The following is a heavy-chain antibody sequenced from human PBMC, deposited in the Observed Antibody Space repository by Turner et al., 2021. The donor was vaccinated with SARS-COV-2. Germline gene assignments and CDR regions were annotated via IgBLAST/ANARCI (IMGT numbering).Heavy chain of an antibody. CDR3: ARRLVVQGTDDYSYYYGMDV. J-gene: IGHJ6*02. CDR1: GGSISSSSYY. V-gene: IGHV4-39*01. D-gene: IGHD3-22*01. Sequence: QLQLQESGPGLVKPSETLSLTCTVSGGSISSSSYYWGWNRQPPGKGLEWIGNIYYSGSTYYNPSLKSRVTISVDTSKNQFSLKLSSVTATDTAMYYCARRLVVQGTDDYSYYYGMDVWGQGTTVTVSS. CDR2: IYYSGST.